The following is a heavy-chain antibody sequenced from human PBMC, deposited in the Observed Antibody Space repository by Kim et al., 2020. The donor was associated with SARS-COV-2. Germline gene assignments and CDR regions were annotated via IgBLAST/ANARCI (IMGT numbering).Heavy chain of an antibody. CDR2: SSTI. CDR3: ARSSPGMDV. Sequence: SSTIYYADSVKGRFTNSRSNATNSLYLQMNSLRAEDTAVYYCARSSPGMDVWGQGTTVTVSS. J-gene: IGHJ6*02. V-gene: IGHV3-48*01. D-gene: IGHD3-10*01.